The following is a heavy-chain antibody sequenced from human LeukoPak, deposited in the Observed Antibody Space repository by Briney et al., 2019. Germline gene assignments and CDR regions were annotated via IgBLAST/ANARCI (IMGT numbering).Heavy chain of an antibody. CDR2: INTDGSGT. CDR3: ARSSSGWHSDY. Sequence: GGSLRLSCAASGFTFSTYWMHWVRQAPGKGLVWVSRINTDGSGTTYADSVKGRFTISRDNAKNTLYLQMNSLRAEDTALYYCARSSSGWHSDYWGQGTLATVSS. V-gene: IGHV3-74*01. D-gene: IGHD6-19*01. J-gene: IGHJ4*02. CDR1: GFTFSTYW.